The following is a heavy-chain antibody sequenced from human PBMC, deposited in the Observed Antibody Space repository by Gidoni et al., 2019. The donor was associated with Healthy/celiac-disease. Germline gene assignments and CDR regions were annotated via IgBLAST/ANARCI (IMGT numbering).Heavy chain of an antibody. CDR3: ARDGGELLRSVPFDY. Sequence: SSYGMHWVRQAPGKGLEWVAVIWYDGSNKYYADSVKGRFTISRDNSKNTLYLQMNSLRAEDTAVYYCARDGGELLRSVPFDYWGQGTLVTVSS. CDR1: SSYG. J-gene: IGHJ4*02. V-gene: IGHV3-33*01. D-gene: IGHD1-26*01. CDR2: IWYDGSNK.